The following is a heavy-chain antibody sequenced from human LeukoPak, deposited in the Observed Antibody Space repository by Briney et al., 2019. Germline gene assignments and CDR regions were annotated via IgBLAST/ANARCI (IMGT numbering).Heavy chain of an antibody. V-gene: IGHV4-59*01. Sequence: PSETLSLTCAVSGGSINSNNWWSWIRQPPGKGLEWIGYIYYSGSTNYNPSLKSRVTISVDTSKNQFSLKLSSVTAADTAVYYCARLYGSGSYPFDYWGQGTLVTVSS. CDR1: GGSINSNNW. CDR2: IYYSGST. J-gene: IGHJ4*02. D-gene: IGHD3-10*01. CDR3: ARLYGSGSYPFDY.